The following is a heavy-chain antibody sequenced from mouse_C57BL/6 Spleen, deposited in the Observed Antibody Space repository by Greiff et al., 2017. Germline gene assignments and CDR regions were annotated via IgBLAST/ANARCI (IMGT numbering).Heavy chain of an antibody. Sequence: EVHLVESGPELVKPGASVKISCKASGYSFTGYYMNWVKQSPEKSLEWIGEINPSTGGTPYNQQFKAKATLTVDKSSSTAYMQLKSLTSADSAVYYCARGNDYDEGGYFAMGDWGQGTSVTFSS. CDR3: ARGNDYDEGGYFAMGD. V-gene: IGHV1-42*01. D-gene: IGHD2-4*01. CDR1: GYSFTGYY. CDR2: INPSTGGT. J-gene: IGHJ4*01.